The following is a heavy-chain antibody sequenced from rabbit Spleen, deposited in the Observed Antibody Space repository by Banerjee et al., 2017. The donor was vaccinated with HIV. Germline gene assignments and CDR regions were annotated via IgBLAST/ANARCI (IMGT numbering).Heavy chain of an antibody. CDR1: GFSFSDRDV. CDR3: ARDAGTSFSTYGMDL. V-gene: IGHV1S45*01. D-gene: IGHD8-1*01. Sequence: QEQLVESGGGLVQPEGSLTLTCKASGFSFSDRDVMCWVRQAPGKGLEWIACINASTGKPVYATWASGRFTISKTSSTTVTLQMTSLTVADTATYFCARDAGTSFSTYGMDLWGQGTLVTVS. CDR2: INASTGKP. J-gene: IGHJ6*01.